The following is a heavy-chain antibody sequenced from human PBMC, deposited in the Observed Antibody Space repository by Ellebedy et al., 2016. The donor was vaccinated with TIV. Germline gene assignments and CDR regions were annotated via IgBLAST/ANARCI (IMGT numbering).Heavy chain of an antibody. J-gene: IGHJ4*02. D-gene: IGHD3-22*01. V-gene: IGHV1-2*02. CDR1: GYTFTEYY. CDR2: INPNFGAT. Sequence: ASVKVSCXTSGYTFTEYYLHWLRQAPGQGLEWLGWINPNFGATRYAQKFQGRVTMTRDTSISTAYMELSRLRSDDTAVYYCARTYYYDSSGYYYDYWGQGTLVTVSS. CDR3: ARTYYYDSSGYYYDY.